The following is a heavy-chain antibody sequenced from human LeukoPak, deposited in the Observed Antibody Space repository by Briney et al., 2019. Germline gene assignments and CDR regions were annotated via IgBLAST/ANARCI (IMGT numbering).Heavy chain of an antibody. J-gene: IGHJ4*02. Sequence: GGSLRLSCAASGFTFTSYGMYWVRQAPGKGLEWLAFIRYDGGNKYYADSVKGRFTISRDNSKNTLYLQMNSLRAEDTAVSYCARDLSGYSYGYDYWGQGTLVTVSS. V-gene: IGHV3-30*02. D-gene: IGHD5-18*01. CDR2: IRYDGGNK. CDR3: ARDLSGYSYGYDY. CDR1: GFTFTSYG.